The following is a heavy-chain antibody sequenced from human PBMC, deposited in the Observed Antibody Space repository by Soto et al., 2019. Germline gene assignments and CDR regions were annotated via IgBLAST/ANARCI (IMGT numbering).Heavy chain of an antibody. D-gene: IGHD2-21*02. Sequence: PGGSLRLSCAAPGFNFSNHWMHWVRQRPGEGLVWVSRITSDGKSKAYAESVKGRFAISRDNAKNTLYLQMNGPTAEDTAVYYCARESGDWPLNWFDPWGLGTLVTVSS. J-gene: IGHJ5*02. CDR2: ITSDGKSK. CDR1: GFNFSNHW. CDR3: ARESGDWPLNWFDP. V-gene: IGHV3-74*01.